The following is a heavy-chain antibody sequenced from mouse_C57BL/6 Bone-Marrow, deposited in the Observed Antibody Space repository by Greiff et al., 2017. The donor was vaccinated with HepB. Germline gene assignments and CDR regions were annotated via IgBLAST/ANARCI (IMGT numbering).Heavy chain of an antibody. J-gene: IGHJ1*03. V-gene: IGHV1-42*01. CDR2: INPSTGGT. D-gene: IGHD1-1*01. CDR3: ARDTTVVATYWYFDV. Sequence: EVQLQQSGPELVKPGASVKISCKASGYSFTGYYMNWVKQSPEKSLEWIGEINPSTGGTTYNQKFKAKATLTVDKSSSTAYMQLKSLTSEDSAVYYCARDTTVVATYWYFDVWGTGTTVTVSS. CDR1: GYSFTGYY.